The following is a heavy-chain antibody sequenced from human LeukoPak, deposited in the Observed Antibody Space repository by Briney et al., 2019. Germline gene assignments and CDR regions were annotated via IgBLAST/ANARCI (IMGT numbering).Heavy chain of an antibody. CDR3: AKDKGWGYSAYDCYGMDV. D-gene: IGHD1-26*01. CDR1: GFTFSSFG. J-gene: IGHJ6*02. CDR2: ISYDGSNP. Sequence: GGSLRLSCAASGFTFSSFGMHWVRQAPGKGLEWVAVISYDGSNPYYADSVKGRFTISRDNSKNTLYLQMNSLRAEDTAVYYCAKDKGWGYSAYDCYGMDVWGQGTTVTVSS. V-gene: IGHV3-30*18.